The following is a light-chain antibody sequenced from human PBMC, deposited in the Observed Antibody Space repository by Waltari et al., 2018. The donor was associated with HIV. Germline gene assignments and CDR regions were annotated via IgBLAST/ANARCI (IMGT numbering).Light chain of an antibody. CDR3: QQSYNTPVT. Sequence: DIHLTQSPSSLAASVGDTVIVTCRASQPIGKYLNWYQVKPVKAPKLLVYAASSMQFGVPPRFSGSGSGTHFTLTVSSLQDDDFAIYYCQQSYNTPVTFGGGTTLEIK. V-gene: IGKV1-39*01. J-gene: IGKJ4*01. CDR2: AAS. CDR1: QPIGKY.